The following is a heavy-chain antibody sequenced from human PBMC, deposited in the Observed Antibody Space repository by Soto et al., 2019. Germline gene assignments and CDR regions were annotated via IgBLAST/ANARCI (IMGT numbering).Heavy chain of an antibody. CDR3: ARDGISGLWLFSGFDY. CDR2: INAGNGST. J-gene: IGHJ4*02. Sequence: GASVKVSCKAAGYTFTIYTMHWVRQAPGQRLEWMGWINAGNGSTKYSQKFQGRVTITRDTSASTVYMDLSSLRSEDTAVYYCARDGISGLWLFSGFDYWGQGTLVTVSS. CDR1: GYTFTIYT. D-gene: IGHD3-22*01. V-gene: IGHV1-3*01.